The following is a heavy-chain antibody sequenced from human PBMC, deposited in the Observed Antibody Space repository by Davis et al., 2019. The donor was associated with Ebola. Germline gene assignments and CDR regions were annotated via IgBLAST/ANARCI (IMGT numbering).Heavy chain of an antibody. V-gene: IGHV4-61*01. CDR2: IYYSGST. D-gene: IGHD2-21*01. CDR1: GGPVSSGSYY. J-gene: IGHJ4*02. Sequence: SETLSLTCTVSGGPVSSGSYYWSWIRQPPGKGLEWIGYIYYSGSTNYNPSLKSRVTISVDTSKNQFSLKLSSVTAADTAVYYCARIWHTSGDFDYWGQGTLVTVSS. CDR3: ARIWHTSGDFDY.